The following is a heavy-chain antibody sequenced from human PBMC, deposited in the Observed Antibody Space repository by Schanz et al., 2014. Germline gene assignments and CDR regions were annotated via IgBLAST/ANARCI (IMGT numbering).Heavy chain of an antibody. CDR3: ARRRWDTLYVGYYFDY. V-gene: IGHV1-8*02. D-gene: IGHD1-26*01. Sequence: QVQLVQSGAEVKKPGASVKVSCKASGYTFTSYGISWVRQAPGQGLEWLGWMNPNSGNPGFAQKFRGRVTMTRNTSMSTAYIELHILTSEDTAVYYCARRRWDTLYVGYYFDYWGQGTLVTVSS. J-gene: IGHJ4*02. CDR2: MNPNSGNP. CDR1: GYTFTSYG.